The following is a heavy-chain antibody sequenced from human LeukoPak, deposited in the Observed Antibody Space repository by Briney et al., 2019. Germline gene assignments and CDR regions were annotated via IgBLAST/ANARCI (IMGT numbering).Heavy chain of an antibody. J-gene: IGHJ6*02. CDR3: ARDKAILYYDFWSPSPDGMDV. CDR2: IWYDGSNK. V-gene: IGHV3-33*01. D-gene: IGHD3-3*01. CDR1: GFTFSSYG. Sequence: GGSLRLSCAASGFTFSSYGMHWVRQAPGKGLEWVAVIWYDGSNKYYVDSVKGRFTISRDNSKNTLYLQMNSLRAEDTAVYYCARDKAILYYDFWSPSPDGMDVWGQGTTVTVSS.